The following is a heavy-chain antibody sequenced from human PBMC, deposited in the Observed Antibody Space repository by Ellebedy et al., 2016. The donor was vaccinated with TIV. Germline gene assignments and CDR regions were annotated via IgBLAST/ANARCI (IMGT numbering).Heavy chain of an antibody. CDR1: GFSVSG. D-gene: IGHD3-16*01. Sequence: PGGSLRLSCATSGFSVSGMHWVRQAPGKGLAWVAFIRSDGLTRYYTDSVKGRFTISRDSSKNTLDLKMNSLRPDDTAVYFCVKGAYPVPTVMAVWGQGTMVTVSS. V-gene: IGHV3-30*02. CDR3: VKGAYPVPTVMAV. J-gene: IGHJ6*02. CDR2: IRSDGLTR.